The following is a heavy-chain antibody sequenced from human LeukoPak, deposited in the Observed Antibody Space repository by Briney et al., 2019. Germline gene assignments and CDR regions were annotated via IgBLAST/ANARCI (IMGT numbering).Heavy chain of an antibody. CDR1: GFTFSSYS. CDR3: ARALKGFTVTNTPFDY. Sequence: GGSLRLSCAASGFTFSSYSMNWVRQAPGKGLEWVSSISSSSYIYYADSVKGRFTISRDNAKNSLYLQMNSLRAEDTAVYYCARALKGFTVTNTPFDYWGQGTLVTVSS. CDR2: ISSSSYI. J-gene: IGHJ4*02. V-gene: IGHV3-21*01. D-gene: IGHD4-17*01.